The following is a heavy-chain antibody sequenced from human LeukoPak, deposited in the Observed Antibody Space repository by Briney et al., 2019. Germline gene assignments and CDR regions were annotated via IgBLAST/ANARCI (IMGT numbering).Heavy chain of an antibody. Sequence: SETLSLTCAVYGGSFSGYYWSWIRQPPGKGLEWIGEINHSGSTNYNPSLKSRVTISVDTSKNQFSLKLSSVTAADTAVYYCARRARGSSSSEDYWGQGTLVTVSS. D-gene: IGHD6-6*01. CDR3: ARRARGSSSSEDY. J-gene: IGHJ4*02. CDR2: INHSGST. CDR1: GGSFSGYY. V-gene: IGHV4-34*01.